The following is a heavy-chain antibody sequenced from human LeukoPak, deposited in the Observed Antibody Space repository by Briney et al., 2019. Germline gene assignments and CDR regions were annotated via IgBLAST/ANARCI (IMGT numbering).Heavy chain of an antibody. CDR2: IYPGDSHT. V-gene: IGHV5-51*01. CDR3: ARGPYGYASSATLGSYNWFDP. Sequence: GESLKNSCKGSGYSFTNYWIGWVRQMPGKGLEWMGIIYPGDSHTRYSPSFQDQVTISADKSINTAYLQWSSLKASDTAMYYCARGPYGYASSATLGSYNWFDPWGQGTLVTVSS. J-gene: IGHJ5*02. D-gene: IGHD3-10*01. CDR1: GYSFTNYW.